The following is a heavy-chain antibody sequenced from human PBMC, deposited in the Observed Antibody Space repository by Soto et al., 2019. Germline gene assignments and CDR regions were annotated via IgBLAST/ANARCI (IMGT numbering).Heavy chain of an antibody. V-gene: IGHV3-73*02. CDR1: GFTFSGSA. CDR2: IRSNANSYAT. J-gene: IGHJ6*02. CDR3: TRLVVVPAANTSKSPTYCYYGMDV. D-gene: IGHD2-2*01. Sequence: EVQLVESGGGLVQPGGSLKLSCSASGFTFSGSAMHWVRQASGKGLEWVGRIRSNANSYATAYAESVKGRFTISRDDSKSTAYLQMNSLKTEDTAVYYCTRLVVVPAANTSKSPTYCYYGMDVWGQGTTVTVSS.